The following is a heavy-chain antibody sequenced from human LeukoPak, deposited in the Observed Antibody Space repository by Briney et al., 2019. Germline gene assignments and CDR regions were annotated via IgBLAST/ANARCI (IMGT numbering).Heavy chain of an antibody. CDR1: GFTFSTHA. J-gene: IGHJ5*02. D-gene: IGHD6-13*01. V-gene: IGHV3-23*01. CDR3: AKATSIAAAGNNWFDP. CDR2: IDTSGDNT. Sequence: GGSLRLSCAASGFTFSTHAMSWVRQAPGKGLEWVSTIDTSGDNTYYADSVKGRFTISRDNSKNTLYLQMNSLRAEDTAVYYCAKATSIAAAGNNWFDPWGQGTLVTVSS.